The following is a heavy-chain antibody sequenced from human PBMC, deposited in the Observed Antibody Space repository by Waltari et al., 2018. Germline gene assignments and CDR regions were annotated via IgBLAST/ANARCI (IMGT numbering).Heavy chain of an antibody. J-gene: IGHJ3*02. CDR2: INHSGST. CDR1: GGSFSGSY. Sequence: QVQLQQWGAGLLKPSETLSLTCAVYGGSFSGSYWSWIRQPPGKGLEWIGEINHSGSTNYNPSLKSRVTISVDTSKNQFSLKLSSVTAADTAVYYCARVVRDGYNGNAFDIWGQGTMVTVSS. D-gene: IGHD5-12*01. CDR3: ARVVRDGYNGNAFDI. V-gene: IGHV4-34*01.